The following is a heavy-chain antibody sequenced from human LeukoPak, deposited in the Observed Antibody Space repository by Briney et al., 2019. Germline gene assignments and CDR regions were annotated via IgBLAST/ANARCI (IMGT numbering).Heavy chain of an antibody. CDR1: GFTFSDYW. V-gene: IGHV3-7*01. Sequence: GGSLRLSCAAPGFTFSDYWMSWMRQAPGKGLEWVANIKYDGDEEYYVDSVKGRFTISRDNAKNSLYLQLNSLRVEDTAVYYCKSGGAAPGSFDNWGQGTLVTVSP. CDR2: IKYDGDEE. CDR3: KSGGAAPGSFDN. J-gene: IGHJ4*02. D-gene: IGHD6-13*01.